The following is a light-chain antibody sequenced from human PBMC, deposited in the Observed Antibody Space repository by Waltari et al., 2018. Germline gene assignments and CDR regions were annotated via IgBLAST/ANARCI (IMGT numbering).Light chain of an antibody. Sequence: FLLTQPHSVSESPRNTVTISCTRTSGRIASNYVQWYQQRPGSAPTTGIFEDSQRPSGVPDRFSGSVDISSNSASLTISGLETEDEADYYCQSYDGSNPVVFGGGTKLTVL. CDR3: QSYDGSNPVV. CDR2: EDS. CDR1: SGRIASNY. J-gene: IGLJ3*02. V-gene: IGLV6-57*03.